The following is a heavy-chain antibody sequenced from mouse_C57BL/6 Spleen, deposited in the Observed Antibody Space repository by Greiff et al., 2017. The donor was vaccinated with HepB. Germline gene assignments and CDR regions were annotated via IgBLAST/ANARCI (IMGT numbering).Heavy chain of an antibody. CDR2: IDPETGGT. J-gene: IGHJ2*01. V-gene: IGHV1-15*01. Sequence: VQLQQSGAELVRPGASVTLSCKASGYTFTDYEMHWVKQTPVHGLEWIGAIDPETGGTAYNQKFKGKAILTADKSSSTAYMELRSLTSEDSAVYYCTRYGSSYDYWGQGTTLTVSS. CDR3: TRYGSSYDY. D-gene: IGHD1-1*01. CDR1: GYTFTDYE.